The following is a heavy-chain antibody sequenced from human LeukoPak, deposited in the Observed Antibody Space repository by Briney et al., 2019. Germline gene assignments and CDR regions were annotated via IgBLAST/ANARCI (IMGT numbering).Heavy chain of an antibody. CDR1: GYTFTSYA. CDR3: ARDNRGGMITFGGVIVTHNWFDP. Sequence: ASVKVSCKASGYTFTSYAMHWVRQAPGQRLEWMGWINAGNGNTKYSQEFQGRVTITRDTSASTAYMELSSLRSEDMAVYYCARDNRGGMITFGGVIVTHNWFDPWGQGTLVTVSS. D-gene: IGHD3-16*02. J-gene: IGHJ5*02. CDR2: INAGNGNT. V-gene: IGHV1-3*03.